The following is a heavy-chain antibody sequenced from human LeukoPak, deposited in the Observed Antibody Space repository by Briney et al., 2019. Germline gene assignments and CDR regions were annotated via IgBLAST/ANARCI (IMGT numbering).Heavy chain of an antibody. J-gene: IGHJ6*03. V-gene: IGHV3-49*04. CDR3: TSVGVIPPIYYYYMDV. D-gene: IGHD3-10*01. CDR2: IRSKAYGGTT. Sequence: GGSLRLSCTASGFTFGDYAMSWVRQAPGKGLEWVGFIRSKAYGGTTEYAASVKGRFTISRDDSKSIAYLQMNSLKTEDTAVYYCTSVGVIPPIYYYYMDVWGKGTTVTVSS. CDR1: GFTFGDYA.